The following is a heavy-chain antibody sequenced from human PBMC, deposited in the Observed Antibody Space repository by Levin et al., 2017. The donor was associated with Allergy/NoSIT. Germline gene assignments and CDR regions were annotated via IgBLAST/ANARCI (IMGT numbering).Heavy chain of an antibody. V-gene: IGHV4-59*08. CDR3: ARHSSYYYYMDV. CDR2: IYYSGST. D-gene: IGHD6-6*01. J-gene: IGHJ6*03. CDR1: GDSFSSNY. Sequence: PSETLSLTCTVSGDSFSSNYWSWIRQPPGKRLEWIGYIYYSGSTSYNPSLQSRVTISVDTSNNQFSLKLTSVTAADTAVYYCARHSSYYYYMDVWGKGTTVTVSS.